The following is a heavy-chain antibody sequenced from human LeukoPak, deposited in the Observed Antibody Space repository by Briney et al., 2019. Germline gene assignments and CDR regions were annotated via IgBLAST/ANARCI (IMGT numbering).Heavy chain of an antibody. CDR3: ASSFIYSSGCDY. CDR1: GFTASSNY. V-gene: IGHV3-53*01. D-gene: IGHD6-19*01. Sequence: GGSLRLSCAASGFTASSNYMSWVRQAPGKGLEWVSVIYSGGSTYYADSVKGRFTISRDNSKNTLYLQMNSLRAEDTAVYYCASSFIYSSGCDYWGQGTLVTVSS. J-gene: IGHJ4*02. CDR2: IYSGGST.